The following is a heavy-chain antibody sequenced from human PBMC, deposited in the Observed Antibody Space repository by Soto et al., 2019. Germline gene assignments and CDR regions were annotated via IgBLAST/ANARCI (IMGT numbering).Heavy chain of an antibody. CDR2: IWYDGSNK. D-gene: IGHD1-7*01. Sequence: PGGSLRLSCAASGFTFSSYGMHWVRQAPGKGLEWVAVIWYDGSNKYYADSVKGRFTISRDNSKNTLYLQMNSLRAEDTAVYYCARDGIGGTVFRGYLDYWGRGTVVTVSS. CDR1: GFTFSSYG. V-gene: IGHV3-33*01. J-gene: IGHJ4*02. CDR3: ARDGIGGTVFRGYLDY.